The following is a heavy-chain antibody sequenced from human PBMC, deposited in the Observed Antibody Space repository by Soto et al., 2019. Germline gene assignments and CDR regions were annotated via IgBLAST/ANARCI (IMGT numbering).Heavy chain of an antibody. Sequence: ASVKVSCKASGGSFSSYAISWVRQAPGQGLEWMGGIIPIVGTGNYAQNFQGRVTITADESTSTAYMELSSLRSEDTAMYYCARDLRAAGRPGMDVWGQGXTVTVSS. CDR1: GGSFSSYA. J-gene: IGHJ6*02. CDR2: IIPIVGTG. D-gene: IGHD6-13*01. CDR3: ARDLRAAGRPGMDV. V-gene: IGHV1-69*13.